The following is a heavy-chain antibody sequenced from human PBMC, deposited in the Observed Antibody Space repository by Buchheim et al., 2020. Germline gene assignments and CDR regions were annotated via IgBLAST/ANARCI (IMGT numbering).Heavy chain of an antibody. CDR1: GFTFSSYA. V-gene: IGHV3-23*01. J-gene: IGHJ5*02. Sequence: EVQLLESGGDLVQPGGSLRLSCAASGFTFSSYAMGWVRQAPGKGLEWVSTISGGGGGTFYADSVKGRFTLSSDNFADTLFLQMNSLRADDTAVYYCAKDHYYDATGYRWFDPWGQGTL. CDR3: AKDHYYDATGYRWFDP. CDR2: ISGGGGGT. D-gene: IGHD3-22*01.